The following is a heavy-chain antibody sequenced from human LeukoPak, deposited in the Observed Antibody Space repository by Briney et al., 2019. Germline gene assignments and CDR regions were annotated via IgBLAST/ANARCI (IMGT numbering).Heavy chain of an antibody. D-gene: IGHD1-26*01. CDR3: AKGGELHTN. CDR2: ISGSGGST. Sequence: GGSLRLSCAASGFTVSSNYMSWVRQAPGKGLEWVSAISGSGGSTYYADSVKGRFTISRDNSKNTLYLQMNSLRTEDTAVYYCAKGGELHTNWGQGTLVTVSS. CDR1: GFTVSSNY. V-gene: IGHV3-23*01. J-gene: IGHJ4*02.